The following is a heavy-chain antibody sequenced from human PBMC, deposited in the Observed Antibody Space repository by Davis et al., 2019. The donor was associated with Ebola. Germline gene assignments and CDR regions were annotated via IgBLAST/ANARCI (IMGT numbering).Heavy chain of an antibody. CDR2: IRTRPDSYAT. CDR1: GLAFSASS. CDR3: ASSSPFYFDT. J-gene: IGHJ4*02. Sequence: GESLKISCAASGLAFSASSMHWVRQASGKGLEWVGRIRTRPDSYATGYSASVRGRFTISRDDSKSTAYLQMNSLKTEDTAIYYWASSSPFYFDTWGQGILGNVS. V-gene: IGHV3-73*01. D-gene: IGHD6-13*01.